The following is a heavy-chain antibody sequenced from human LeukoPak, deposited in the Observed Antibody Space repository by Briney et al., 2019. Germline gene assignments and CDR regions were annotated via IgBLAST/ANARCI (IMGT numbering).Heavy chain of an antibody. Sequence: SVKVSCKASGGTFSSYAISWVRQAPGQGLEWMGGIIPIFGTANYAQKFQGRVTMTTDTSTSTAYMELRSLRSDDTAVYHCARRPNILTGSLYYYYYMDVWGKGTTVTISS. V-gene: IGHV1-69*05. CDR2: IIPIFGTA. J-gene: IGHJ6*03. D-gene: IGHD3-9*01. CDR1: GGTFSSYA. CDR3: ARRPNILTGSLYYYYYMDV.